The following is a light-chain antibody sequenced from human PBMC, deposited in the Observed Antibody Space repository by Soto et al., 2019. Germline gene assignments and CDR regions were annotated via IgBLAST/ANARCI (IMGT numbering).Light chain of an antibody. CDR3: QQYNSYSYT. J-gene: IGKJ2*01. V-gene: IGKV1-5*01. CDR2: DAS. CDR1: QSISSW. Sequence: DIQMTQSPSTLSASVGDSVTITCRASQSISSWLAWYQQKPGTAPKLLIYDASSLGSGVPSRFSGSGSGTEFTLPVSSLQPDDVATYYCQQYNSYSYTFGQGTKLEIK.